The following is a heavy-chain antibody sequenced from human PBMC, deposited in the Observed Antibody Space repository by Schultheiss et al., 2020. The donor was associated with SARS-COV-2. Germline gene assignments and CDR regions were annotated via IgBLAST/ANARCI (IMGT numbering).Heavy chain of an antibody. CDR2: MNPNSGNT. CDR1: GYTFTSYD. D-gene: IGHD6-13*01. CDR3: ARGEYSSSWYEGYYYYGMDV. V-gene: IGHV1-8*01. Sequence: ASVKVSCKASGYTFTSYDINWVRQATGQGLGWMGWMNPNSGNTGYAQKFQGRVTMTRNTSISTAYMELSSLRSEDTAVYYCARGEYSSSWYEGYYYYGMDVWGQGTTVTVSS. J-gene: IGHJ6*02.